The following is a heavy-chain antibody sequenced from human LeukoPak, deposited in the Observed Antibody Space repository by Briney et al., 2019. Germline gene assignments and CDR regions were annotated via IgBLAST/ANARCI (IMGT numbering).Heavy chain of an antibody. CDR1: GGSISSYY. D-gene: IGHD6-13*01. V-gene: IGHV4-59*01. CDR3: ATGATGDSWTLYFDL. Sequence: PSETLSLTCSVSGGSISSYYWNWIRQSPGKGLEWMGYKTSSGSTDYNPSLKSRVTISVDTSKNQFSLKLSSVTAADTAVYYCATGATGDSWTLYFDLWGRGTLATVSS. J-gene: IGHJ2*01. CDR2: KTSSGST.